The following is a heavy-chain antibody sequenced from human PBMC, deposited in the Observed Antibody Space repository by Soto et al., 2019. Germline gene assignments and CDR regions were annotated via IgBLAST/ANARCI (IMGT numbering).Heavy chain of an antibody. CDR3: ARELHRGTHAMDL. CDR2: ISGSGGST. Sequence: PGGSLRLSCAASGFTFSSYAMSWVRLAPGKGLERVSVISGSGGSTYYADSVKGRFTISRDNSKNTLYLQMNSLSAGDTAVYYCARELHRGTHAMDLGGQEITVTVSS. CDR1: GFTFSSYA. J-gene: IGHJ6*02. D-gene: IGHD1-7*01. V-gene: IGHV3-23*01.